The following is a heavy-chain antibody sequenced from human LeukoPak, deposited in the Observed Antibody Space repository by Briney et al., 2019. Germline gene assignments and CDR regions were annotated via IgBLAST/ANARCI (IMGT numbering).Heavy chain of an antibody. CDR2: ISAYNGNT. D-gene: IGHD3-22*01. CDR3: ASSPHYYDSSGYRY. CDR1: GYTFTSYG. Sequence: ASVKVSCKASGYTFTSYGISWVRQAPGQGLEWMGWISAYNGNTNYAQKLQGRVAMTTDTSTSTAYMELRGLRSDDTAVYYCASSPHYYDSSGYRYWGQGTLVTVSS. J-gene: IGHJ4*02. V-gene: IGHV1-18*01.